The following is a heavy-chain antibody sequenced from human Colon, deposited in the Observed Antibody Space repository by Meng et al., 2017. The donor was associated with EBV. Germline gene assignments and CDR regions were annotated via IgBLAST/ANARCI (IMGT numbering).Heavy chain of an antibody. CDR2: IYQRCST. V-gene: IGHV4-4*02. CDR3: ARVGAYCGGDCYHPR. J-gene: IGHJ4*02. D-gene: IGHD2-21*02. Sequence: VQLSGRAPGLGHPSWTLSHPAAFSGGSLRSRNWWSWIRQPPGKGLEWIGEIYQRCSTNYNPSLKSRVTISVDESKNQFSLRLSSVTAADTAVYYCARVGAYCGGDCYHPRWGQGTLVTVSS. CDR1: GGSLRSRNW.